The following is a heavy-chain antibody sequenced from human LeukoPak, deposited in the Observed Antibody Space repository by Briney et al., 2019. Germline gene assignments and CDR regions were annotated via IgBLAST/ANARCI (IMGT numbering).Heavy chain of an antibody. Sequence: GGSLRLSCADSGFTFSSHWMHWVRQAPGKGLVWVSRIKYDASSTSYADSVKGRFTISRDNAKNTVYLQMNSLYCARVGTGSWYFDLWGRGTLVTFSS. V-gene: IGHV3-74*01. CDR2: IKYDASST. CDR3: YFDL. D-gene: IGHD3-10*01. CDR1: GFTFSSHW. J-gene: IGHJ2*01.